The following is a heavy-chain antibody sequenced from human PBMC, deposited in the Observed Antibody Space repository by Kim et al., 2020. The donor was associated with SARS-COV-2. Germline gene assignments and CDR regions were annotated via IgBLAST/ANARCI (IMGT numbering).Heavy chain of an antibody. J-gene: IGHJ3*02. V-gene: IGHV4-31*03. CDR3: ERAKARVVVDAFDI. CDR2: IYYSGST. D-gene: IGHD3-22*01. CDR1: GGSISSGAYY. Sequence: SETLSLTCTVSGGSISSGAYYWSWIRQHPGDGLEWIGYIYYSGSTYYNPSLKIRVTISVDTSKNQFSLKLSSVTVADTAVYYCERAKARVVVDAFDIWGQGTMVTLSS.